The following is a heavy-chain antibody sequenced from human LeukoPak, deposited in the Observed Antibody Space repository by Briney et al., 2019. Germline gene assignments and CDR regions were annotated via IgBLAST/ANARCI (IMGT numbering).Heavy chain of an antibody. CDR1: GYTLTELS. D-gene: IGHD3-3*01. J-gene: IGHJ4*02. Sequence: ASVKVSCKVSGYTLTELSMHWVRQAPGKGLEWMGGFDPEDGETIYAQKFQGRVTMTEDTSTDTAYMELSSLRSEDTAVYYCATAPPPVLRFLEWLSTFDYWGQGTLVTVYS. V-gene: IGHV1-24*01. CDR2: FDPEDGET. CDR3: ATAPPPVLRFLEWLSTFDY.